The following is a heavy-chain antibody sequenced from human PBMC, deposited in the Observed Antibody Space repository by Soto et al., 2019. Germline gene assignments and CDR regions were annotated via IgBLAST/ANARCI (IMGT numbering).Heavy chain of an antibody. CDR2: ISYDGSNE. J-gene: IGHJ4*02. V-gene: IGHV3-30*18. Sequence: QPGGSLRLSCAASGFIFSSYGMHWVRQAPGKGLEWVAVISYDGSNEYYEDSVKGRFTISRANSKNKLYLQMNSLRTEDTAVYYCAKDADGSGSYRDCWGQGTLVTVYS. CDR3: AKDADGSGSYRDC. CDR1: GFIFSSYG. D-gene: IGHD3-10*01.